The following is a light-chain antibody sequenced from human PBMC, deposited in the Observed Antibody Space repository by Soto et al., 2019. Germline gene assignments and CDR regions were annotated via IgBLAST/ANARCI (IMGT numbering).Light chain of an antibody. CDR1: QSVSSN. V-gene: IGKV3D-15*01. J-gene: IGKJ1*01. CDR3: QQYNNGTPWT. CDR2: GAS. Sequence: DIVITQYPATLSVSPGERATLSCRASQSVSSNLAWYQQKPGQAPRLLIYGASSRATGIPDRFSGSGSGTDFTLTISRLEPEDFAVYYCQQYNNGTPWTFGQGTKVDTK.